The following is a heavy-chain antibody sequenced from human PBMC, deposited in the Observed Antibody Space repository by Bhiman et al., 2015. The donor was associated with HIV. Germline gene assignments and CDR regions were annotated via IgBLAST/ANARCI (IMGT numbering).Heavy chain of an antibody. J-gene: IGHJ3*02. CDR3: ARDRVTMVQGNAFDI. CDR2: INWNGGST. V-gene: IGHV3-20*04. CDR1: GFIFDDYG. Sequence: EVQLVESGGGVLRPGGSLRLSCEGFGFIFDDYGLSWVRQAPGKGLEWVSGINWNGGSTGYADSVKGRCTISRDNDKNSLYLQMNSLRAEDTAVYYCARDRVTMVQGNAFDIWGQGTMVTVSS. D-gene: IGHD3-10*01.